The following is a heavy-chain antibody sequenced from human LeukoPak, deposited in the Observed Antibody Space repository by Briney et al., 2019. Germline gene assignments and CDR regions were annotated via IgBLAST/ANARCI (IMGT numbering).Heavy chain of an antibody. V-gene: IGHV1-58*02. Sequence: ASVKVSCKASGFTFTSSAMQWVRQARGQRLEWIGWIVVGSGNTNYAQKFQERVTITRDMSTSTAYMELSSLRSEDTAVYYCAKDLGYCSSTSCLNFDYWGQGTLVTVSS. CDR3: AKDLGYCSSTSCLNFDY. CDR1: GFTFTSSA. CDR2: IVVGSGNT. J-gene: IGHJ4*02. D-gene: IGHD2-2*01.